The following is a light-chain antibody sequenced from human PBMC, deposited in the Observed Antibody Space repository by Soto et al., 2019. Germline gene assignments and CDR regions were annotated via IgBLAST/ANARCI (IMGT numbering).Light chain of an antibody. CDR2: GNT. CDR1: NTNILAGYD. V-gene: IGLV1-40*01. Sequence: QSVLTQPPSESGAPGPRVTISGAGSNTNILAGYDIPWYQQLPGTAPRLLSYGNTNRPSGVPARFSGSRSGSSAYLAITGLPAEDEDDYYCQSYDSSLSGLYVFGTGTKVTVL. CDR3: QSYDSSLSGLYV. J-gene: IGLJ1*01.